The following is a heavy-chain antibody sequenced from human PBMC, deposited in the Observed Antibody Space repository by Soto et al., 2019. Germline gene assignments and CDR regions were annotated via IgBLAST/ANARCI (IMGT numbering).Heavy chain of an antibody. D-gene: IGHD5-12*01. CDR3: ATEMATTFSFAF. CDR1: GGTFSSYA. CDR2: SIPIFGTA. V-gene: IGHV1-69*13. J-gene: IGHJ4*02. Sequence: GASEKVSCKASGGTFSSYAISWVRQAPGQGLEGMGGSIPIFGTANYAQKFQGRVTMTADESTSTADMELSSLRSEDTAVYYCATEMATTFSFAFWGQGILVTVSS.